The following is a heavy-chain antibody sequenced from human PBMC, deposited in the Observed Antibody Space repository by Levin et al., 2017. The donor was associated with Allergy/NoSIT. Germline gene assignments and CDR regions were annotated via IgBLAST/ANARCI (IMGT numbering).Heavy chain of an antibody. J-gene: IGHJ4*02. CDR1: GFTFSSYW. Sequence: GESLKISCAASGFTFSSYWMHWVRQAPGKGLVWVSRINSDGSRTSYADSVKGRFTISRDNAKNTLYLQMNSLRAEDTAVYYCARGYGSGSYLDYWGQGTLVTVSS. V-gene: IGHV3-74*01. D-gene: IGHD3-10*01. CDR3: ARGYGSGSYLDY. CDR2: INSDGSRT.